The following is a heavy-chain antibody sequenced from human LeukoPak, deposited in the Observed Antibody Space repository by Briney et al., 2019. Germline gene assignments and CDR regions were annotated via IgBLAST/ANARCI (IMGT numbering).Heavy chain of an antibody. CDR1: GGSISSYY. D-gene: IGHD6-13*01. CDR3: ARAGIAAAARTGDWFDP. J-gene: IGHJ5*02. V-gene: IGHV4-59*01. Sequence: SETLSLTCTVSGGSISSYYWSWIRQPPGKGLEWIGYIYYSGSTNYNPSLKSRVTISVDTSKNQLSLKLSSVTAADTAVYYCARAGIAAAARTGDWFDPWGQGTLVTVSS. CDR2: IYYSGST.